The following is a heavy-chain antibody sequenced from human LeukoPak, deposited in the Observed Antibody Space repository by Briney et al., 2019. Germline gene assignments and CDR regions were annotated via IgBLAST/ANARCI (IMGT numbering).Heavy chain of an antibody. J-gene: IGHJ4*02. Sequence: PSETLSLTCTVSGGSISSSSYYWGWIRQPPGKGLEWIGSIYYSGSTYYNPSLKSRVTISVDTSKNQFSLKLSSVTAADTAVYYCARDRIHDYGEGGDYWGQGTLVTVSS. CDR3: ARDRIHDYGEGGDY. CDR2: IYYSGST. V-gene: IGHV4-39*07. CDR1: GGSISSSSYY. D-gene: IGHD4-17*01.